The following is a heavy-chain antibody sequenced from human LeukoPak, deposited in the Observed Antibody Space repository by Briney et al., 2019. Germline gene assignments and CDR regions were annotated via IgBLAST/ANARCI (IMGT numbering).Heavy chain of an antibody. Sequence: WGSLRLSCAGSGFDLRGQWMSWLRQVAEEGPEWVAHIKPDGSEKYYVDSVKGRFIISRDDAGNSLSLQMNSLRAEDTAVYYCAGSFGDVKMFWGQGTLVTVSS. CDR2: IKPDGSEK. J-gene: IGHJ4*01. V-gene: IGHV3-7*01. D-gene: IGHD3-10*01. CDR1: GFDLRGQW. CDR3: AGSFGDVKMF.